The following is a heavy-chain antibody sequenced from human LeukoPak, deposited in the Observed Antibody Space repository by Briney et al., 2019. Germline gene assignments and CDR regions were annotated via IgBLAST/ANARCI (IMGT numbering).Heavy chain of an antibody. D-gene: IGHD3-22*01. V-gene: IGHV1-46*01. CDR2: INPSGGST. J-gene: IGHJ3*02. CDR1: GYTFTSYY. CDR3: ARPYYYDSSGYYGGAFDI. Sequence: GASVKVSCKASGYTFTSYYMHWVRQAPGQGLEWMGIINPSGGSTSYAQKFQGRVTMTTDTSTSTAYMELRSLRSDDTAVYYCARPYYYDSSGYYGGAFDIWGQGTMVTVSS.